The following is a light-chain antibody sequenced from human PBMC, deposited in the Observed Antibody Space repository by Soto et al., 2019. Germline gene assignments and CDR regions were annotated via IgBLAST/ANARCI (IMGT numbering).Light chain of an antibody. V-gene: IGLV2-8*01. J-gene: IGLJ1*01. CDR1: RSDVGGYEY. CDR3: SSYAGNKHV. CDR2: EVT. Sequence: QSVLTQPPSASGSLGQSVTISCTGTRSDVGGYEYVSWYQQHPGKAPKLMIYEVTKRPSGVPDRFSGSKSGNTASLTVSGLQAEDEADYYCSSYAGNKHVFGTGTKLTVL.